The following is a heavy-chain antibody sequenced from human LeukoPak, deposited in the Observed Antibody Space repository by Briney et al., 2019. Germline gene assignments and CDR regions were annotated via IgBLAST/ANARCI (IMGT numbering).Heavy chain of an antibody. CDR1: GFTFDDYA. CDR3: AKATYYMDV. CDR2: ISWNSGSI. Sequence: GGSLRLSCAASGFTFDDYAMHGVRQAPGKGLEWVSGISWNSGSIGYADSVKGRFTISRDNAKNSLYLQMNSLRAEDTALYYCAKATYYMDVWGKGTTVAVSS. V-gene: IGHV3-9*01. J-gene: IGHJ6*03.